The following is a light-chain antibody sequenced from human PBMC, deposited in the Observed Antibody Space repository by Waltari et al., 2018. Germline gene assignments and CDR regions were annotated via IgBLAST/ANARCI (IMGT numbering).Light chain of an antibody. CDR3: GTWDSSLSGAV. CDR1: RSNIGNNY. Sequence: QSVLTQPPSVSAAPGQRVTISCSGGRSNIGNNYVSWYRQFPGTAPKLLIYEVNGRPAGVPGRFSGSKSGTSATLDITGLQAGDEADYYCGTWDSSLSGAVFGGGTHLTVL. J-gene: IGLJ7*01. V-gene: IGLV1-51*02. CDR2: EVN.